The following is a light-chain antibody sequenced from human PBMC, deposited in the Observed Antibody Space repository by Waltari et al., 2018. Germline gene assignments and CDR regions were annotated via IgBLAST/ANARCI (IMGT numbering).Light chain of an antibody. CDR1: SSNPGTNA. Sequence: QSVLTQPPSASGTPGQRVTIYCSGSSSNPGTNALNWYKQVPGTAPKLLTDRNDLRPSGVPDRFSASKSGTSASLAISGLQSEDEAEYYCASWDDSLNGHWVFGGGTKVTVL. V-gene: IGLV1-44*01. CDR2: RND. J-gene: IGLJ3*02. CDR3: ASWDDSLNGHWV.